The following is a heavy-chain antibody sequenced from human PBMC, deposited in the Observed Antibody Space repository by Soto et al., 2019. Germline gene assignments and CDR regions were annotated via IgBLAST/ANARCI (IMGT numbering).Heavy chain of an antibody. V-gene: IGHV3-15*07. CDR3: TTGSVECF. Sequence: EVQLVDSGGGLVKPGGSLRLSCAASGFSVTNAWMNWVRQAPGKGLEWVGRVYTSAEGGATNYAAPVKGRFTISRDDSKNTVYLQMNSLMTEDTAVYYCTTGSVECFWGQGTTVTVSS. CDR2: VYTSAEGGAT. J-gene: IGHJ6*02. CDR1: GFSVTNAW. D-gene: IGHD3-3*01.